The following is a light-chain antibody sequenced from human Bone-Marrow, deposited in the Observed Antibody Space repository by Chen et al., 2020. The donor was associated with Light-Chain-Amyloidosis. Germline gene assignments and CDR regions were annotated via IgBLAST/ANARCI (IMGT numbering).Light chain of an antibody. CDR3: SSYTITNTLV. V-gene: IGLV2-14*01. J-gene: IGLJ1*01. Sequence: QSALTQPASVSGSPGQSITISCTRTSSDVGGDNHVSWYHQHPDKAPKLMIYEVTNRPSWVPDRFSGSKSDNTASLTISGLQTEAEADYFCSSYTITNTLVFGSGTRVTVL. CDR1: SSDVGGDNH. CDR2: EVT.